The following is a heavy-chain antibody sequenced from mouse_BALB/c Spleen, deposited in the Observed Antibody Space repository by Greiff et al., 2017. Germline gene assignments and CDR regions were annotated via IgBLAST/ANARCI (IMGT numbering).Heavy chain of an antibody. CDR1: GFAFSSYD. V-gene: IGHV5-12-1*01. Sequence: EVQRVESGGGLVKPGGSLKLSCAASGFAFSSYDMSWVRQTPEKRLEWVAYISSGGGSTYYPDTVKGRFTISRDNAKNTLYLQMSSLKSEDTAMYYCARQYGYDGDYYAMDYWGQGTSVTVSS. CDR3: ARQYGYDGDYYAMDY. D-gene: IGHD2-2*01. J-gene: IGHJ4*01. CDR2: ISSGGGST.